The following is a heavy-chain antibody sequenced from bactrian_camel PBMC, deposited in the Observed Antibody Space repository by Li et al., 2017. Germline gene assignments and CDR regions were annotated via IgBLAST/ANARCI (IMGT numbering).Heavy chain of an antibody. CDR2: TNTGSGKT. V-gene: IGHV3S40*01. D-gene: IGHD2*01. J-gene: IGHJ4*01. Sequence: VQLVESGGGSVQVGGSLTLSCVASGDTIGRYCMGWFRQVPDREREGVATTNTGSGKTYYADAVKGRFTISRDKGKDTVYLQMNSLKPEDTAMYSCQPTTTCSHPYLLGQGTQVTVS. CDR1: GDTIGRYC.